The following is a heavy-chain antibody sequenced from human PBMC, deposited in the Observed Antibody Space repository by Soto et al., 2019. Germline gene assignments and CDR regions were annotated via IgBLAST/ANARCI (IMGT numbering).Heavy chain of an antibody. D-gene: IGHD4-17*01. CDR1: GFTFDDYA. CDR3: AKSKGGLEILKTTVTTFWGPFHI. Sequence: EVQLVESGGGLVQPGRSLRLSCAASGFTFDDYAMHWVRQVPGKGPEWVSGSSWNSGSRGYAESVRGRFTISRDNAKNSLYLQMNSLRAEDTALYYCAKSKGGLEILKTTVTTFWGPFHIWGQGTMVTVSS. CDR2: SSWNSGSR. V-gene: IGHV3-9*01. J-gene: IGHJ3*02.